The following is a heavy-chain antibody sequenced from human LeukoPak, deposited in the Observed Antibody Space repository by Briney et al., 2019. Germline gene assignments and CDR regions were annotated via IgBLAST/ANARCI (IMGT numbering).Heavy chain of an antibody. CDR1: GGSISSGSYY. D-gene: IGHD3-3*01. CDR2: VYTSGST. CDR3: ARDYPSNYDFWSGYHSGGMDV. J-gene: IGHJ6*02. Sequence: SQTLSLTCTVSGGSISSGSYYWSWLRQPAGKGLEWFGRVYTSGSTHYNPSLKSRVTISVDTSKNQFSLKLSSVTAADTAVYYCARDYPSNYDFWSGYHSGGMDVWGQGTTVTVSS. V-gene: IGHV4-61*02.